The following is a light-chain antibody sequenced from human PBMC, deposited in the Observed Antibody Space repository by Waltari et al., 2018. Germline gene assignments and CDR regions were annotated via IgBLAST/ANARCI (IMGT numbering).Light chain of an antibody. CDR1: SSDIGAYNY. CDR2: DVL. V-gene: IGLV2-14*01. J-gene: IGLJ1*01. Sequence: QSALTQPASVSGSPGQSITISCTGTSSDIGAYNYVSWYQRNPGKAPKVMIYDVLKRPPVVSSRFSGAKSGNTASLTISGLQAEDEADYYCSSYTSSSTYVFGSGTMVTVL. CDR3: SSYTSSSTYV.